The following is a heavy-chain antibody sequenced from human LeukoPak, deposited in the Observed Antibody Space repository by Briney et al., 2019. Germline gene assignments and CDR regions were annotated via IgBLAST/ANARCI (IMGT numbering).Heavy chain of an antibody. J-gene: IGHJ1*01. V-gene: IGHV1-69*05. Sequence: SVKVSCKASGDTFSSYAISWVRQAPGQGLEWMGGIIPIFGTANYAQKFQGRVTITTDESTSTAYMELSSLRSEDTAVYYCARGQINYDSSGYYYGYFQHWGQGTLVTVSS. CDR1: GDTFSSYA. CDR2: IIPIFGTA. CDR3: ARGQINYDSSGYYYGYFQH. D-gene: IGHD3-22*01.